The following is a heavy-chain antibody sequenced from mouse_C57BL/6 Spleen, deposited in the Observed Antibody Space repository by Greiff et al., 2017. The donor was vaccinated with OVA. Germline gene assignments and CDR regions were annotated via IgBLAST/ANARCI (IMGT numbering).Heavy chain of an antibody. D-gene: IGHD2-12*01. CDR3: ARGGYSNDGYAMDY. Sequence: QVQLQQPGTELVKPGASVKLSCKASGYTFTIYWMHWVKQRPGQGLEWIGNINPSNGGTNYYEKFKSKATLTVDKSSSTAYMQLSSLTSKDSAVYYCARGGYSNDGYAMDYWGQGTSVTVSS. V-gene: IGHV1-53*01. CDR1: GYTFTIYW. CDR2: INPSNGGT. J-gene: IGHJ4*01.